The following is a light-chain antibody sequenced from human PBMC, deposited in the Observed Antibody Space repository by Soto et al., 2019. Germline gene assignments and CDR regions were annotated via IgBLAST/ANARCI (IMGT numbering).Light chain of an antibody. Sequence: AIRMPQSPASLSASTGDSVTITCLASQGISSYLAWYQQKPGRAPKLLIYAASTLQSGVPSRFSGSGSGTEFTLTITSLQPEDFATYYCQQLNSCPITFGQGTRLEIK. V-gene: IGKV1-8*01. CDR2: AAS. CDR1: QGISSY. CDR3: QQLNSCPIT. J-gene: IGKJ5*01.